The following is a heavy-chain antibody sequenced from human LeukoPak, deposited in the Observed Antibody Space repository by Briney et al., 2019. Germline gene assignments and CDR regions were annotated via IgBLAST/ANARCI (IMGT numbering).Heavy chain of an antibody. CDR2: INPNSGGT. V-gene: IGHV1-2*02. J-gene: IGHJ4*02. D-gene: IGHD3-16*02. CDR1: GYTFTGYY. Sequence: ASVKVSCKASGYTFTGYYMHWVRQAPGQGLEWMGWINPNSGGTNYAQKFQGRVTMTRDTSISTAYMELSRLRSDDTAVYYCARGGLYDYVWGSYRDRSLDYWGQGTLATVSS. CDR3: ARGGLYDYVWGSYRDRSLDY.